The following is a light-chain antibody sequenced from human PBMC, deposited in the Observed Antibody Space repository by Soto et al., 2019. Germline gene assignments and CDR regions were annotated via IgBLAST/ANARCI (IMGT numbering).Light chain of an antibody. CDR2: GAS. Sequence: ESVLTQSPGTLSLSPGEKATLSCRASQSVSSSYLAWYQQKPGQAPRLLIYGASSRATGIPDRFSGSVSGTDFSLTVSRLEPEDFAVYYCQQFGSSSWTFGQGTK. J-gene: IGKJ1*01. V-gene: IGKV3-20*01. CDR1: QSVSSSY. CDR3: QQFGSSSWT.